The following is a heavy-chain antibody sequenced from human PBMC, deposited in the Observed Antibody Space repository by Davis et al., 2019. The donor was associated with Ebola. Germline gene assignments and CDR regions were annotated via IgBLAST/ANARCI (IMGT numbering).Heavy chain of an antibody. V-gene: IGHV1-46*01. CDR1: GYTFTNYY. Sequence: AASVKVSCKASGYTFTNYYMHWVRQAPGQGLEWMGIINLSGGRTSYAQKFQGRVTMTRDTSTSTVYMELSSLRSEDTAVYYCARAQVLRGVIIFDYWGQGTLVTVSS. CDR2: INLSGGRT. CDR3: ARAQVLRGVIIFDY. J-gene: IGHJ4*02. D-gene: IGHD3-10*01.